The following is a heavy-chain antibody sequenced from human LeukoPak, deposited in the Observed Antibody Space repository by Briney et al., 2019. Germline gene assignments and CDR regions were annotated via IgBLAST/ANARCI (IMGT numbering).Heavy chain of an antibody. CDR3: AGRPDYVWGSVDY. Sequence: GGSLRLSCAASGFTFRSYAMYWVRQAPGKGLEWVAIISYDGSNKYYADSVKGRFTISRDNSKTTLYLQMNSLRAEDTAVYYCAGRPDYVWGSVDYWGQGTLVTVSS. V-gene: IGHV3-30-3*01. CDR1: GFTFRSYA. CDR2: ISYDGSNK. D-gene: IGHD3-16*01. J-gene: IGHJ4*02.